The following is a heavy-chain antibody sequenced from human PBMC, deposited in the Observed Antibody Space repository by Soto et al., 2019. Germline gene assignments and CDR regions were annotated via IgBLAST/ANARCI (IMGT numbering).Heavy chain of an antibody. D-gene: IGHD3-9*01. CDR3: VRFWPPPDYGILTTYSDAFDH. J-gene: IGHJ4*02. Sequence: QLQLQESGPGLVKPSETLSLTCTVSGGSISSHTYYWGWIRQPPGKGLEWIASISYSGSTYYNPSLSSRVTISVDTSKNQFSLSLNSVTAADTAVYYCVRFWPPPDYGILTTYSDAFDHWGQGTLVTVSS. CDR1: GGSISSHTYY. CDR2: ISYSGST. V-gene: IGHV4-39*01.